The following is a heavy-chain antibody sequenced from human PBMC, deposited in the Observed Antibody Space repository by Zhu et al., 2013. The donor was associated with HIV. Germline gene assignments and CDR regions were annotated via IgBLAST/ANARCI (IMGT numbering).Heavy chain of an antibody. Sequence: QVQLVQSGAEVKKPGASVKVSCKASGYTFTTNYIHWVRQAPGQGLEWMGVTNPSGASTTYAQKFQGRVTMTRDTSTSTAYMELSSLRSEDTAMYYCARDAKFGSGSYYKPGYYYYYGMDVWGQGTTVTGLL. CDR1: GYTFTTNY. CDR3: ARDAKFGSGSYYKPGYYYYYGMDV. CDR2: TNPSGAST. V-gene: IGHV1-46*01. D-gene: IGHD3-10*01. J-gene: IGHJ6*02.